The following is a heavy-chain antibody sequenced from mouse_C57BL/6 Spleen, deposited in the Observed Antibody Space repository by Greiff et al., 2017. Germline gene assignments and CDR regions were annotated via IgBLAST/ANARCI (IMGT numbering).Heavy chain of an antibody. Sequence: EVQLQQSGPELVKPGASVKISCKASGYSFTGYYMNWVKQSPEKSLEWIGEINPSTGGTTYNQKFKAKATLTVDKSSSTASMQLNSLPSEDSAVYYCARSDYSFDYWGQGTTLTVSS. CDR1: GYSFTGYY. V-gene: IGHV1-42*01. J-gene: IGHJ2*01. CDR3: ARSDYSFDY. CDR2: INPSTGGT.